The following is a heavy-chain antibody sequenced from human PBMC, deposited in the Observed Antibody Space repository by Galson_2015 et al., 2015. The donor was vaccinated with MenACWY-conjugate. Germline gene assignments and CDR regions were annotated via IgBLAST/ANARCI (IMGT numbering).Heavy chain of an antibody. CDR2: INSAGSST. D-gene: IGHD3-10*01. J-gene: IGHJ6*02. CDR1: GFTFSSYW. CDR3: AARLLHSGGMDV. Sequence: ALRLSCAASGFTFSSYWMHWVRQAPGKGLVWVSRINSAGSSTSYADSVKGRFTISRDNAKDTLYLQMNSLSAEDTAVYYCAARLLHSGGMDVWGQGSTFTVSS. V-gene: IGHV3-74*01.